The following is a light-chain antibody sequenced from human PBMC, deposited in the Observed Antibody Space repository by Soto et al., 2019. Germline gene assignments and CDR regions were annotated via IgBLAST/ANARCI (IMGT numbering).Light chain of an antibody. CDR1: RSNIGSNT. Sequence: QAVVTQPPSASGTPGQRVTISCFGSRSNIGSNTVNWYQQVPGTAPKLLIYSNNQRPSGVPGRFSGSKSGTSASLAISGLQSDDEADYYCSLWDDSLNGVVFGGGTKLTVL. V-gene: IGLV1-44*01. J-gene: IGLJ2*01. CDR3: SLWDDSLNGVV. CDR2: SNN.